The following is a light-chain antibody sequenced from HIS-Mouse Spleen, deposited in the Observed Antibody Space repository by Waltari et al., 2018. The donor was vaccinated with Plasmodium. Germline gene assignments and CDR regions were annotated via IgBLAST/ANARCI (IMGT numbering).Light chain of an antibody. Sequence: EIVMTQSPATLSVSPGERATLSCRACQRVSSNLAWYQQKPGQAPRLLIYGASTRATGIPARFSGSGSGTEVTLTISSLQSEDFAVYYCQQYNNWSFTFGPGTKVDIK. V-gene: IGKV3-15*01. CDR3: QQYNNWSFT. CDR1: QRVSSN. CDR2: GAS. J-gene: IGKJ3*01.